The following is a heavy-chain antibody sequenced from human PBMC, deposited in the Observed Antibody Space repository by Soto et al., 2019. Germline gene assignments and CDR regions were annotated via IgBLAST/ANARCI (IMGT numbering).Heavy chain of an antibody. CDR2: ISYDGSNK. V-gene: IGHV3-30*03. Sequence: GGSLRLSCAASGFTFSSYGMHWVRQAPGKGLEWVAVISYDGSNKYYADSMKGRFTISRDNSKNTLYLQMNSLRAEDTAVYYCARHPEPWGQGTLVTVSS. CDR1: GFTFSSYG. J-gene: IGHJ5*02. CDR3: ARHPEP.